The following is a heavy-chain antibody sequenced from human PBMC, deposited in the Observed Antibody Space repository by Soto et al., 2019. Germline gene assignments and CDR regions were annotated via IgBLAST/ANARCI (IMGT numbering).Heavy chain of an antibody. Sequence: SLSHSWTGSEFSSGDVAIDCVRQGRVRGLEWVGLIRNQTYPETPEYAESVKDRFAITRDDSNSVAYLQMTSLRAEDSAVYYCGRAQSPDTAYFSDYWGQGPLGTGSS. CDR2: IRNQTYPETP. J-gene: IGHJ4*02. D-gene: IGHD5-18*01. V-gene: IGHV3-49*04. CDR1: EFSSGDVA. CDR3: GRAQSPDTAYFSDY.